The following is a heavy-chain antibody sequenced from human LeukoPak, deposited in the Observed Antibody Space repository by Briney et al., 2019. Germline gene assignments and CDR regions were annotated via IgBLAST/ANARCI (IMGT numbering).Heavy chain of an antibody. V-gene: IGHV4-38-2*02. CDR1: GYSICIGNY. D-gene: IGHD1-26*01. J-gene: IGHJ4*02. CDR3: ARVGAGRSSFDS. Sequence: KTSETLSVTCTVSGYSICIGNYWSGIRQPPGKGLGGIGSIYQSGRTFYKPSLKRRATISVATSKNQFSLKLSSVTAADTAVYYCARVGAGRSSFDSWGQGTLVTVSS. CDR2: IYQSGRT.